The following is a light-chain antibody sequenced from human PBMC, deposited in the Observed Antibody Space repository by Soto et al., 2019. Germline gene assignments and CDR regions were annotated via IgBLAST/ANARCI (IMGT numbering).Light chain of an antibody. J-gene: IGKJ1*01. CDR1: QSVGSN. CDR2: DAS. Sequence: EIVLTQSPATLSVSPGERATLSCRASQSVGSNLAWYQQKPGQAPRLLIYDASTRATGFPARFSGSGSGTEFTLTISSLQSEDFAVYYCQQYDNWPPWTFGQGTKVDI. V-gene: IGKV3-15*01. CDR3: QQYDNWPPWT.